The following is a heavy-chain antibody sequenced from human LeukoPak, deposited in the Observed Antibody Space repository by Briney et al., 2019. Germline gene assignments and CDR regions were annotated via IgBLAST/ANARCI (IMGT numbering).Heavy chain of an antibody. D-gene: IGHD3-22*01. CDR2: INPNSGGT. J-gene: IGHJ5*02. Sequence: ASVKVSCKASGYTYTGYYMHWVRQAPGQGLEWMGWINPNSGGTNYAQKFQGRVTMTRDTSISTAYMELSRLRSDDTAVYYCARDREDYYDSSGYPLEYNWFDPWGEGTLVTVPS. CDR3: ARDREDYYDSSGYPLEYNWFDP. V-gene: IGHV1-2*02. CDR1: GYTYTGYY.